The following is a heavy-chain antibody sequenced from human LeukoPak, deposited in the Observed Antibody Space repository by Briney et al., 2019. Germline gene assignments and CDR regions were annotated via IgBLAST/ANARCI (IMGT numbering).Heavy chain of an antibody. D-gene: IGHD6-19*01. J-gene: IGHJ5*02. CDR3: ARAGSSLSSGWYYNWFDP. V-gene: IGHV3-20*04. CDR1: GFTFDDYG. CDR2: INWNGGST. Sequence: PGGSLRLSCAASGFTFDDYGMSWVRQAPGKGLEWVSGINWNGGSTGYADSVKGRFTISRDNAKNSLYLQMNSLRAEDTALYYCARAGSSLSSGWYYNWFDPWGQGTLVTVSS.